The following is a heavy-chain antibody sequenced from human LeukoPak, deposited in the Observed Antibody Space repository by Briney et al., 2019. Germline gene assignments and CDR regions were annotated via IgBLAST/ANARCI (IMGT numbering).Heavy chain of an antibody. CDR1: GYTFTAYY. J-gene: IGHJ3*02. CDR3: ATYSSGWYPHDAFDI. D-gene: IGHD6-19*01. CDR2: INPNSGGT. Sequence: ASVKVSCKASGYTFTAYYMHWVRQAPGQGLEWMGWINPNSGGTNFAEKFQGRVTMTRDTSISTAYMELSRLRSDDTAVYYCATYSSGWYPHDAFDIWGQGTMVTVSS. V-gene: IGHV1-2*02.